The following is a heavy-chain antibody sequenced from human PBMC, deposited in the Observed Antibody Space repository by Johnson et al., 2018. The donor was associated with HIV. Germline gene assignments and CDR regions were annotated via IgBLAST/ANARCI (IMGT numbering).Heavy chain of an antibody. J-gene: IGHJ3*02. D-gene: IGHD5-24*01. V-gene: IGHV3-66*01. CDR2: IYNDGSP. Sequence: EVQLLESGGGLVQSGGSLRLSCAASGFTVTSNYMSWVRQAPGKGLEWVSVIYNDGSPYYAASVKGRFTISRDNSKNTLYLQMNSLRAEDTAVYYCARDGYNYAFDIWGQGTMVTVSS. CDR3: ARDGYNYAFDI. CDR1: GFTVTSNY.